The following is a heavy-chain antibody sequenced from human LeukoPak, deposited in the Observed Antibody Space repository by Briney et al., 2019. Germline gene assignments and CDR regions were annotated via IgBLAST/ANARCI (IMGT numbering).Heavy chain of an antibody. CDR3: ARQVRAAAGPFDY. CDR2: IYYSGST. CDR1: GGSISSGDYY. V-gene: IGHV4-30-4*08. J-gene: IGHJ4*02. Sequence: SETLSLTCTVSGGSISSGDYYWSWIRQPPGKGLEWIGYIYYSGSTYYNPSLKSRVTISVDTSKNQFSLKLSSVTAADTAVYYCARQVRAAAGPFDYWGQGTLDTVSA. D-gene: IGHD6-13*01.